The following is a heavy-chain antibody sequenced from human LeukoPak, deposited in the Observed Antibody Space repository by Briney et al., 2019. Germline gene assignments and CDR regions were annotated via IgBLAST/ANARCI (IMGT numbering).Heavy chain of an antibody. D-gene: IGHD2-21*02. J-gene: IGHJ4*02. CDR1: GGSISSYY. CDR2: IYYSGST. CDR3: ARAPIGDRFFDY. V-gene: IGHV4-59*01. Sequence: SETLSLTCTVSGGSISSYYWSWIRQPPGKGLEWIGYIYYSGSTNYNPSLKSRVTISVDTSKNQFSLKLSSVTAADTAVYYCARAPIGDRFFDYWGQGTLVTVSS.